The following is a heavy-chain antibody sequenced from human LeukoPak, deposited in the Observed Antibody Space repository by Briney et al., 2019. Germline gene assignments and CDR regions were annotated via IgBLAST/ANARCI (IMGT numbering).Heavy chain of an antibody. J-gene: IGHJ3*02. V-gene: IGHV3-21*01. D-gene: IGHD3-10*01. CDR1: GFTFSSYS. CDR3: ARMAGRPAVYAFDI. Sequence: GGSLRLSCAASGFTFSSYSMNWVRQAPGKGLEWVSSISSSSSYIYYADSVKGRFTISRDNAKNSLYLQVNSLRAEDTAVYYCARMAGRPAVYAFDIWGQGTMVTVSS. CDR2: ISSSSSYI.